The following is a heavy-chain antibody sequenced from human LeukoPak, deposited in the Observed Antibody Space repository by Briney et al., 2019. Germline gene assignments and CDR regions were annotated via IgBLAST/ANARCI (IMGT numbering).Heavy chain of an antibody. CDR1: GYRFTSYW. CDR3: ARRGEAMDPFDY. D-gene: IGHD5-18*01. CDR2: IYAGDSDT. V-gene: IGHV5-51*01. Sequence: GESLKISCKGSGYRFTSYWIGWVRQMPGKGLEWMGIIYAGDSDTRYSPSFQGQVTISADKSINTAYLQWSSLKVSDTAIYYCARRGEAMDPFDYWGQGTLVTVSS. J-gene: IGHJ4*02.